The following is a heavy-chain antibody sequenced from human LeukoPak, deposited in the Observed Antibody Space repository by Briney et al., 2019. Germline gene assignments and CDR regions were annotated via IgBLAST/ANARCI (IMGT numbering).Heavy chain of an antibody. J-gene: IGHJ5*02. Sequence: ASVKVSCKASGYTFTSYGISWVRQAPGQGLEWMGWISAYNGNTNYAQKLQGRVTMTTDTSTSTAYMEPRSLRSDDTAVYYCARDAVFGVVRGVFDPWGQGTLVTVSS. D-gene: IGHD3-3*01. CDR1: GYTFTSYG. CDR2: ISAYNGNT. CDR3: ARDAVFGVVRGVFDP. V-gene: IGHV1-18*01.